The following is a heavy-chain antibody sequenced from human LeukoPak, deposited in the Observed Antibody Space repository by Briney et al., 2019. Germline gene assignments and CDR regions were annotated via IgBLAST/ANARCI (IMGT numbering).Heavy chain of an antibody. D-gene: IGHD6-13*01. CDR2: IDPSDSYT. V-gene: IGHV5-10-1*01. J-gene: IGHJ4*02. CDR3: ARHLYSTSSFDY. CDR1: GYSFTNYW. Sequence: HGESLKISCKGSGYSFTNYWISWVRQVPGKGLEWMGRIDPSDSYTNYSPSFQGHVIISADKSISTAYLQWSSLKASDTTMYYCARHLYSTSSFDYWGQGTLVTVSS.